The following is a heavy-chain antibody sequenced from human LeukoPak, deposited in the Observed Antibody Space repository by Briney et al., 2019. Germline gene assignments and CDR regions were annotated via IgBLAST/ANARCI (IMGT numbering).Heavy chain of an antibody. V-gene: IGHV1-69*05. D-gene: IGHD1-1*01. CDR1: GGTFSSYA. CDR2: IIPIFSTA. J-gene: IGHJ5*02. Sequence: SVKVSCKASGGTFSSYAISWVRQAPGQGLEWMGRIIPIFSTANNEQKFQGRVTITTDEYTSTAYMELSSLRSEDTAVYYCARAQLERPYGDWFDPWGQGTLVTVSS. CDR3: ARAQLERPYGDWFDP.